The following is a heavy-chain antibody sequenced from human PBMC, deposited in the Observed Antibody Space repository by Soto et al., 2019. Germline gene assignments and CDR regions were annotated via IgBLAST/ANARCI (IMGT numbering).Heavy chain of an antibody. D-gene: IGHD3-10*01. CDR3: AKGGIYYYYYMDV. Sequence: EVQLVESGGGLVQPGRSLRLSCAASGFTFDDYAMHWVRQAPGKGLEWVSGISWNSGSIGDADSVKGRFTISRDNAKNSLYLQMNSLRAEDTALYYCAKGGIYYYYYMDVWGKGTTVTVSS. CDR2: ISWNSGSI. V-gene: IGHV3-9*01. CDR1: GFTFDDYA. J-gene: IGHJ6*03.